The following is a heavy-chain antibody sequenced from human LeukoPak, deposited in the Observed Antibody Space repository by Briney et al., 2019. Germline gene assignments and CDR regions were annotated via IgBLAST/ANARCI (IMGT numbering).Heavy chain of an antibody. CDR1: GGSISSYY. CDR2: IYYSGST. D-gene: IGHD6-19*01. V-gene: IGHV4-59*01. J-gene: IGHJ5*02. CDR3: ARGSSGGWYRGWFDP. Sequence: SETLSLTCTVSGGSISSYYWSWIRQPPGKGLEWIGYIYYSGSTNYNPSLKSRVTISVDTSKNQLSLKLSSVTAADTAVCYCARGSSGGWYRGWFDPWGQGTLVTVSS.